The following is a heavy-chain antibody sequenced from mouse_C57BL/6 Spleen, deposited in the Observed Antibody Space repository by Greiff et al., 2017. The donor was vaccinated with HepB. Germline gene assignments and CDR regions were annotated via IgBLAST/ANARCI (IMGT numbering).Heavy chain of an antibody. CDR2: ISDGGSYT. Sequence: EVQRVESGGGLVKPGGSLKLSCAASGFTFSSYAMSWVRQTPEKRLEWVATISDGGSYTYYPDNVKGRFTISRDNAKNNLYLQMSHLKSEDTAMYYCARSSMYYFDYWGQGTTLTVAS. V-gene: IGHV5-4*01. CDR1: GFTFSSYA. D-gene: IGHD1-1*01. J-gene: IGHJ2*01. CDR3: ARSSMYYFDY.